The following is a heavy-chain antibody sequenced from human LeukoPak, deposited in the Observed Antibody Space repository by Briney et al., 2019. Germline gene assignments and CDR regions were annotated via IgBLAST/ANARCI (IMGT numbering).Heavy chain of an antibody. CDR3: ARDTSYYYGSGSYYNGPGY. V-gene: IGHV1-2*06. D-gene: IGHD3-10*01. Sequence: GASVKVSCKASGYTFTGYYMHWVRQAPGQGLEWMGRINPNSGGTNYAQKFQGRVTMTRDTSISTAYMELSRLRSDDTAVYYCARDTSYYYGSGSYYNGPGYWGQGTLVTVSS. CDR1: GYTFTGYY. J-gene: IGHJ4*02. CDR2: INPNSGGT.